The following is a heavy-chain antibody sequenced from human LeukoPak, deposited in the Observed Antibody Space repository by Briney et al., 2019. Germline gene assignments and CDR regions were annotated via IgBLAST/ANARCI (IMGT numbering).Heavy chain of an antibody. CDR1: GGTFSSYD. V-gene: IGHV1-69*13. CDR3: ARRRSRYYYYGMDV. CDR2: IIPIFGTA. D-gene: IGHD2-2*01. Sequence: ASVRVSCKASGGTFSSYDITWVRQAPGQGLEWMGGIIPIFGTANYAQKFQGRVTITADESTSTAYMELSSLRSEDTAVYYCARRRSRYYYYGMDVWGQGTTVTVSS. J-gene: IGHJ6*02.